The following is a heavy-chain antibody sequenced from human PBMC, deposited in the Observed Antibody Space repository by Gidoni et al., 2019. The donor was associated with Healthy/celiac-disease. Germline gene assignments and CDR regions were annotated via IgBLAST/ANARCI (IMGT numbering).Heavy chain of an antibody. J-gene: IGHJ5*02. CDR3: ARDHGGYHSSGYPSNWFDP. V-gene: IGHV4-59*01. CDR1: GGAISSYY. CDR2: IYYSGST. Sequence: QVQLQESGTGLVKPSETLSLTCTVSGGAISSYYWSWIRQPPGKGLAWIGDIYYSGSTNYNPSLKSRVTISVDTSKNQFSLKLSSVTAADTAVYYCARDHGGYHSSGYPSNWFDPWGQGTLVTVSS. D-gene: IGHD3-22*01.